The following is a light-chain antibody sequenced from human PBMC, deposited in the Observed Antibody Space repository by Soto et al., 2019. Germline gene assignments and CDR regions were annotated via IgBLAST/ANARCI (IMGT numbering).Light chain of an antibody. Sequence: QSVLSQPPSASGTPGQSVTISCSGSSSNIGIHTLNWYQHLPGTAPKLLIYSNNQRPSGVPDRFSGSKSGTSASLAISGLQHEDEADYYCSSYKAASAPEVFGGGNKLTV. CDR2: SNN. V-gene: IGLV1-44*01. CDR3: SSYKAASAPEV. J-gene: IGLJ3*02. CDR1: SSNIGIHT.